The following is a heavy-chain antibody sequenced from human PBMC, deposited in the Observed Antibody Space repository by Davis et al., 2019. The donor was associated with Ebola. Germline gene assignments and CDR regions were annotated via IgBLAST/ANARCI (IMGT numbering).Heavy chain of an antibody. D-gene: IGHD3-22*01. CDR2: ISGSGGST. CDR3: AKGILYYYDSSGLYYFDY. V-gene: IGHV3-23*01. Sequence: GGSLRLSCAAYGFTFSSYAMSWVRQAPGKGLEWVSAISGSGGSTYYADSVKGRFTISRDNSKNTLYLQMNSLRAEDTAVYYCAKGILYYYDSSGLYYFDYWGQGTLVTVSS. J-gene: IGHJ4*02. CDR1: GFTFSSYA.